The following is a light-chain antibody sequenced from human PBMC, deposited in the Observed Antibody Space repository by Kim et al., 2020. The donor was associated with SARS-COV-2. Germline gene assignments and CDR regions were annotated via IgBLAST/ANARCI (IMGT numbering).Light chain of an antibody. CDR1: SSNIWAGYD. Sequence: VTISRTGSSSNIWAGYDVHWYQQLPGTAPKLLIYGNSNRPSGVPDRFSGSKSGTSASLAITGLQAEDEADYYCQSYDSSLSGFYVFGTGTKVTVL. CDR3: QSYDSSLSGFYV. CDR2: GNS. V-gene: IGLV1-40*01. J-gene: IGLJ1*01.